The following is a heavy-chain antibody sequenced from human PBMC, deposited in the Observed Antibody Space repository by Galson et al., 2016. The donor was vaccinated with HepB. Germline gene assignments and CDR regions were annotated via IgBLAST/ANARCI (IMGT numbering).Heavy chain of an antibody. CDR3: ARTISATAGID. Sequence: LRLSCAASGFTFSSYWMSWVRQAPGKRLECVANIKQDGSEQYYVDSVKGRFTISRDNAKKSLYLQMNSLRAEDTAVYYCARTISATAGIDWGQGTLVTVSS. CDR1: GFTFSSYW. CDR2: IKQDGSEQ. D-gene: IGHD6-13*01. V-gene: IGHV3-7*04. J-gene: IGHJ4*02.